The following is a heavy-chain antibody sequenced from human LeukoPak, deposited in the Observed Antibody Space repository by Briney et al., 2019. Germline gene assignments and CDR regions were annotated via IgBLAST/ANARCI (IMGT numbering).Heavy chain of an antibody. CDR3: ARDGGPGYCSSTSCYSLDY. Sequence: ASVKVSCKASGYTFTSYGISWVRQAPGQGLEWMGWISAYNGNTNYAQKLQGRVTMTTDTSTSTAYMELRSLRSDDTAVYYCARDGGPGYCSSTSCYSLDYWGQGTLVTVSS. J-gene: IGHJ4*02. D-gene: IGHD2-2*01. CDR1: GYTFTSYG. CDR2: ISAYNGNT. V-gene: IGHV1-18*01.